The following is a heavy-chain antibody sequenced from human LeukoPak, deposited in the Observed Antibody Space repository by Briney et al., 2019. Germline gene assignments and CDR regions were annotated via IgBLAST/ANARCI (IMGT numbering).Heavy chain of an antibody. CDR3: AKLAVAGTVGVLSYFDC. CDR2: ISYDGSNK. Sequence: PGRSLRLSCAASGFTFSSYGMHWVRQAPGKGLEWVAVISYDGSNKYYADSVKGRFTISRDNSKNTLYLQMNSLRAEDTAVYYCAKLAVAGTVGVLSYFDCWGQGTLVTVSS. CDR1: GFTFSSYG. D-gene: IGHD6-19*01. V-gene: IGHV3-30*18. J-gene: IGHJ4*02.